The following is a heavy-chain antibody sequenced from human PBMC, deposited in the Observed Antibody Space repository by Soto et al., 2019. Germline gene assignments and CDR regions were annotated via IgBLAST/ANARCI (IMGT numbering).Heavy chain of an antibody. V-gene: IGHV3-7*01. CDR2: IKQDGSEK. Sequence: EVQLVESGGGLVQPGGSLRLSCAASGFTFSSYWMSWVRQAPGKGLEWVANIKQDGSEKYYVDSVKGRFTISRDNAKNSLYLQMNSLRAEDTAVYYCAKSCYSNYLVCFDYWGQGTLVTVSS. CDR1: GFTFSSYW. J-gene: IGHJ4*02. CDR3: AKSCYSNYLVCFDY. D-gene: IGHD4-4*01.